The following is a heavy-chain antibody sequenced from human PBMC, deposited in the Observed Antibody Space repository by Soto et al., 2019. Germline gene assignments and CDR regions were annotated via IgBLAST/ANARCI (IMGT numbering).Heavy chain of an antibody. J-gene: IGHJ3*02. CDR3: ARDEDSGYGWGGKAFDI. V-gene: IGHV1-46*01. CDR2: INPSGGST. CDR1: GYTFTSYY. Sequence: GASVKVSCKASGYTFTSYYMHWVRQAPGQGLEWMGIINPSGGSTSYAQKFQGRVTMTRDTSTSTVYMELSSLRSEDTAVYYCARDEDSGYGWGGKAFDIWGQGTMVTVSS. D-gene: IGHD5-12*01.